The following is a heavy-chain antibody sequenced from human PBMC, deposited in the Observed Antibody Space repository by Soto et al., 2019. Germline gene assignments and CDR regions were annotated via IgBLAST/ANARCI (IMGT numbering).Heavy chain of an antibody. CDR1: GGSISSYY. D-gene: IGHD3-10*01. Sequence: SETLSLTCTVSGGSISSYYWSWIRQPPGKGLEWSGYIYYSGSTNYNPSLKSRVTISVDTCKNQFSLKLSSVTYAYTAVYCWAAAGGSGGTNGFDPWGQGTLVTVSS. V-gene: IGHV4-59*01. J-gene: IGHJ5*02. CDR2: IYYSGST. CDR3: AAAGGSGGTNGFDP.